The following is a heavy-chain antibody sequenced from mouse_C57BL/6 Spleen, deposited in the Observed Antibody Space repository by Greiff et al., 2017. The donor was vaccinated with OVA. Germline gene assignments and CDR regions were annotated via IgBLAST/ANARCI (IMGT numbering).Heavy chain of an antibody. CDR3: ARRAIYYDYGGYWYFDV. Sequence: EVQLQQSGPELVKPGASVKISCKASGYTFTDYYMNWVKQSHGKSLEWIGDINPNNGGTSYTQKFKGKATLTVDKSSSTAYMELRSLTSEDSAVYYCARRAIYYDYGGYWYFDVWGTGTTVTVAS. D-gene: IGHD2-4*01. V-gene: IGHV1-26*01. CDR1: GYTFTDYY. J-gene: IGHJ1*03. CDR2: INPNNGGT.